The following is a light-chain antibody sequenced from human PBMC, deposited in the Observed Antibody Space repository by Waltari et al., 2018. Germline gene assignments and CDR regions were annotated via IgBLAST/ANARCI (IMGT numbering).Light chain of an antibody. CDR1: KLGNKY. J-gene: IGLJ2*01. CDR3: QAWDSSTAI. CDR2: QDT. V-gene: IGLV3-1*01. Sequence: SYELTQPPSVSVSPGQTASITCSGDKLGNKYTTWYQQKPGQSPMLVIYQDTMRPSGIPERFSGSNSGNTATLTISGTQAMDEADYYCQAWDSSTAIFGGGTKLTVL.